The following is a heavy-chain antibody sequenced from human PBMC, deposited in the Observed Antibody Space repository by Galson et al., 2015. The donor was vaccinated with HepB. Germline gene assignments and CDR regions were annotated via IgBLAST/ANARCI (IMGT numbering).Heavy chain of an antibody. D-gene: IGHD1-26*01. CDR3: ARVGPADSGSYAPGY. J-gene: IGHJ4*02. CDR2: ISAYNGNT. CDR1: GYTFTSYG. V-gene: IGHV1-18*04. Sequence: SVKVSCKASGYTFTSYGISWVRQAPGQGLEWMGWISAYNGNTNYVQKLQGRVTMTTDTSTSTAYMELRSLRSDDTAVYYCARVGPADSGSYAPGYWGQGTLVTVSS.